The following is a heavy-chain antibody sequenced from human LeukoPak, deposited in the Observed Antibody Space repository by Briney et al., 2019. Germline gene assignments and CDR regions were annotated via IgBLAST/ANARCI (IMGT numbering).Heavy chain of an antibody. D-gene: IGHD5-18*01. CDR1: GFTFRSYE. J-gene: IGHJ4*02. CDR3: ANSLRGYSDGTFDY. Sequence: PGGSLRLSCAASGFTFRSYEMHWVRQAPGKGLEWVSGISGNGGSTYYADSVKGRFTISRDNSKSTLFLQMSSLRAEDTAVYYCANSLRGYSDGTFDYWGQGTLVTVSS. V-gene: IGHV3-23*01. CDR2: ISGNGGST.